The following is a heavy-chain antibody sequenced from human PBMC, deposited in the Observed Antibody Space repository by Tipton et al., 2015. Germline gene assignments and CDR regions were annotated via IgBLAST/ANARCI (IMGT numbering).Heavy chain of an antibody. CDR3: ARHKDSGTYPLDY. D-gene: IGHD3-10*01. CDR1: GDSLSTYY. V-gene: IGHV4-59*07. J-gene: IGHJ4*02. Sequence: TLSLTCTVSGDSLSTYYWSWIRQSPGKGLEYMGYVFHNGDSNYNPSLKSRVSMSVDTSKNQISLKLTSATAADTAIYYCARHKDSGTYPLDYWGQGTLVTVSS. CDR2: VFHNGDS.